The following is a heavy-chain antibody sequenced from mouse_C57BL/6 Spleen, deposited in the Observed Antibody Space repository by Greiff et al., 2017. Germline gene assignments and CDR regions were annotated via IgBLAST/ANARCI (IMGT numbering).Heavy chain of an antibody. Sequence: QVQLKQPGAELVMPGASVKLSCKASGYTFTSYWMHWVKQRPGQGLEWIGEIDPSDSYTNYNQKFKGKSTLTVDKSSSTAYMQLSSLTSEDSAVYYCARNDYLDYWGQGTTLTVSS. CDR3: ARNDYLDY. D-gene: IGHD2-3*01. CDR1: GYTFTSYW. V-gene: IGHV1-69*01. CDR2: IDPSDSYT. J-gene: IGHJ2*01.